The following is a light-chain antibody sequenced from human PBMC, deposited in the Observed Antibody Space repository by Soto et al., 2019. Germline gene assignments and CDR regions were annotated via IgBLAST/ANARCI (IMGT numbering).Light chain of an antibody. CDR3: QQYNNWPRAT. CDR2: RAS. CDR1: QSISSN. V-gene: IGKV3-15*01. J-gene: IGKJ4*01. Sequence: VMTQSPATLSVSPGDGASLSGGASQSISSNLAWYQQKLGQAPRLFIFRASSRATGIPARFSGSGSGTEFNMTISSLQSEDFAVYYCQQYNNWPRATFGGGTKVDIK.